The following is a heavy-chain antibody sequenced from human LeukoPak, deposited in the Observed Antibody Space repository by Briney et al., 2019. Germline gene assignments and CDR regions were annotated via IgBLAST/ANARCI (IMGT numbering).Heavy chain of an antibody. D-gene: IGHD2-2*01. V-gene: IGHV3-21*01. CDR1: GFTFSSYS. Sequence: GGSLRLSCAASGFTFSSYSMNWVRQAPGKGLEWVSSISSSSSYIYYADSVKGRFTISRDNSKNTLYLQMNSLRAEDTAVYYCAKDYFAIVVVVPAAVNWFDPWGQGTLVTVSS. J-gene: IGHJ5*02. CDR3: AKDYFAIVVVVPAAVNWFDP. CDR2: ISSSSSYI.